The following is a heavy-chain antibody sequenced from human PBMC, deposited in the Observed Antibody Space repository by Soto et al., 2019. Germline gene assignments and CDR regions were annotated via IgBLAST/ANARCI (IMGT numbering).Heavy chain of an antibody. J-gene: IGHJ6*02. CDR3: VRAGVAPYYYYGMDV. CDR1: GFTFKNYD. D-gene: IGHD2-8*01. V-gene: IGHV3-13*01. CDR2: IGNSGDT. Sequence: GGSLRLSCAASGFTFKNYDMYWVRQAPGKGLEWVSSIGNSGDTNYAVSVRGRFTISRENDRNALYLQMNSLRGGDTAVYFCVRAGVAPYYYYGMDVWGQGITVTVSS.